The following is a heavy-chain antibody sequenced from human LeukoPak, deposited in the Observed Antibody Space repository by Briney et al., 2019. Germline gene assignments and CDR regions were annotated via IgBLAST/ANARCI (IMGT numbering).Heavy chain of an antibody. V-gene: IGHV4-31*03. J-gene: IGHJ3*02. Sequence: PSQTLSLTCTVSGGSISSGGYYWSWIRQHPGKGLEWIGYIYYSGSTYYNPSLKSRVTISVDTSKNQFSLKLSSVTAADTAVYYCARGRYGSGSFDAFDIWGQGTMVTVSS. D-gene: IGHD3-10*01. CDR2: IYYSGST. CDR3: ARGRYGSGSFDAFDI. CDR1: GGSISSGGYY.